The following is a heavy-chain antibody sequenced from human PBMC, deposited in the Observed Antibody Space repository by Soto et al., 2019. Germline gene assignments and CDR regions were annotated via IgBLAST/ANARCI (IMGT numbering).Heavy chain of an antibody. V-gene: IGHV3-7*05. D-gene: IGHD2-2*01. CDR1: GVTFRIYW. Sequence: EVQLVESGGGLVQPGGSLRLSCAASGVTFRIYWMNWVRQAPGKGLEWVANIKQDGSEKYYVDSVKGRFTISRDNAKNSLYLQMNSLRAEDTAVYYCARQKLPVPAAIHSDAFDIWGQGTMVTVSP. CDR2: IKQDGSEK. J-gene: IGHJ3*02. CDR3: ARQKLPVPAAIHSDAFDI.